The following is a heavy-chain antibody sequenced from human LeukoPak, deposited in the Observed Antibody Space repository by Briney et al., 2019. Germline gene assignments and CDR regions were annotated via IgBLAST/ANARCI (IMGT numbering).Heavy chain of an antibody. Sequence: PSETLSLTCSVSGDSISYFYWSWIRQAAGKGLEWIGRFSSSGTTDYNASLKSRVTMSVDTSKNQLSLKVISVTAADTAVYYCARPHIGDPHHLDYWGQGTLVTVSS. CDR1: GDSISYFY. CDR3: ARPHIGDPHHLDY. CDR2: FSSSGTT. J-gene: IGHJ4*02. D-gene: IGHD3-10*01. V-gene: IGHV4-4*07.